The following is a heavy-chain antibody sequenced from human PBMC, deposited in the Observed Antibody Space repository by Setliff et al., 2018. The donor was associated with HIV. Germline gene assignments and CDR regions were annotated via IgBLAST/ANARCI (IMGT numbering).Heavy chain of an antibody. CDR2: IIPMFGTP. J-gene: IGHJ6*03. V-gene: IGHV1-69*13. CDR3: ARDTHYFDRRDYYFYIDV. D-gene: IGHD3-22*01. CDR1: GYTFTSYG. Sequence: SVKVSCKASGYTFTSYGISWVRQAPGQGLEWMGGIIPMFGTPNYAQKFQGRVTITADEYTSTAYMELSSLTSEDTAVYYCARDTHYFDRRDYYFYIDVWGKGTTVTVSS.